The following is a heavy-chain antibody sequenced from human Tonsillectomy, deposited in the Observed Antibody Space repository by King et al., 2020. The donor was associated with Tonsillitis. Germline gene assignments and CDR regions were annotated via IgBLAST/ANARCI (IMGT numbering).Heavy chain of an antibody. CDR1: GFTFSDYY. J-gene: IGHJ5*02. V-gene: IGHV3-11*01. D-gene: IGHD6-25*01. Sequence: VQLVESGGGLVKPGGSLRLSCAASGFTFSDYYMTWIRQAPGKGLEWVSYISGRGSTVYYADSVKGRFTISRDNANNSLYLHVNSLRAEDTAVYYCAIDPHSSAWPSGWFDPWGQGTLVTVAS. CDR2: ISGRGSTV. CDR3: AIDPHSSAWPSGWFDP.